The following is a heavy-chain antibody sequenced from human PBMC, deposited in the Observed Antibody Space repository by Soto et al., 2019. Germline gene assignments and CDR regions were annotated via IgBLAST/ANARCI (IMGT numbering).Heavy chain of an antibody. CDR1: GFSLSTSGVG. D-gene: IGHD2-2*01. CDR3: AHRGGYCSSTSCYGWFDP. CDR2: IYWDDDK. J-gene: IGHJ5*02. Sequence: QITLKESGPTLVKPTQTLTLTCTFSGFSLSTSGVGVGWIRQPPGKALEWLALIYWDDDKRYSPSLKSRLTITKDTSKNQVVLTMTNMDPVDTATYYCAHRGGYCSSTSCYGWFDPWGQGTLVTVSS. V-gene: IGHV2-5*02.